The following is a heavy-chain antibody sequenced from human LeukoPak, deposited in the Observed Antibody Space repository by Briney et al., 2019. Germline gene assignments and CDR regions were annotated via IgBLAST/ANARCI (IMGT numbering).Heavy chain of an antibody. V-gene: IGHV3-48*03. J-gene: IGHJ4*02. CDR2: ISNSGSDI. D-gene: IGHD4-23*01. Sequence: GGSLRLSCAASGFTFSNYEVHWVRQAPRKGLEWVSYISNSGSDIYYADSVKGRFTISRDNAKNSLYLHMNSLRAEDTAVYYCARDYGGSSPFDYWGQGTLVTVSS. CDR1: GFTFSNYE. CDR3: ARDYGGSSPFDY.